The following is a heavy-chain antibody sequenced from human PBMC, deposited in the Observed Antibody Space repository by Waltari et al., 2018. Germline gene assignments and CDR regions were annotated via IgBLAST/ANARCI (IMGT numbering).Heavy chain of an antibody. CDR3: ARAEAKGPKGSYFDY. CDR1: GGSISSYY. CDR2: IYTSGST. J-gene: IGHJ4*02. V-gene: IGHV4-4*07. Sequence: QVQLQESGPGLVKPSETLSLTCTVSGGSISSYYWSWIRQPAGKGLEWIGRIYTSGSTNYNPSLKSRVTISVDTSKNQFFLKLSSVTAADTAVYYCARAEAKGPKGSYFDYWGQGTLVTVSS.